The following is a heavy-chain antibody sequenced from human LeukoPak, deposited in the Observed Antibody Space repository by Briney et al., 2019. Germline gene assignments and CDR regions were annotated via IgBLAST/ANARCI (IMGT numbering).Heavy chain of an antibody. D-gene: IGHD5-18*01. CDR3: ARDTAMVTSLDY. V-gene: IGHV3-23*01. Sequence: GGSLRLSCSASDFTFSSFGMHWLRQAPGKGLEWVSAISGSGGSTYYADSVKGRFTISRDNSKNTLYLQMNSLRAEDTAVYYCARDTAMVTSLDYWGQGTLVTVSS. CDR2: ISGSGGST. CDR1: DFTFSSFG. J-gene: IGHJ4*02.